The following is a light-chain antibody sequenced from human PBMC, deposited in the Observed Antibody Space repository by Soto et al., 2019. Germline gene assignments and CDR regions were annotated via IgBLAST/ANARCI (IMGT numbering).Light chain of an antibody. CDR1: NIGSKS. Sequence: SYELTQSPSVSVAPGQTARITCGGNNIGSKSVQWFQQRPGQAPVLVVFDDSDRPSGIPERFSGSKSETTATLTISGVEAGDEADYYCQVWDSNVLHHVFGTGTKLTVL. CDR2: DDS. V-gene: IGLV3-21*02. J-gene: IGLJ1*01. CDR3: QVWDSNVLHHV.